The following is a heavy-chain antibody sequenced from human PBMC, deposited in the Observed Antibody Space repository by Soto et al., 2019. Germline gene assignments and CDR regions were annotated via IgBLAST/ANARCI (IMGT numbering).Heavy chain of an antibody. V-gene: IGHV4-59*01. J-gene: IGHJ3*02. CDR3: AGYYDSSGHDDDAFDI. Sequence: SETLSLTCTVSGGSISSYYWSWIRQPPGKGLEWIGYIYYSGSTNYNPSLKSRVTISVDTSKNQFSLKLSSVTAADTAVYYCAGYYDSSGHDDDAFDIWGQGTMATVSS. CDR2: IYYSGST. CDR1: GGSISSYY. D-gene: IGHD3-22*01.